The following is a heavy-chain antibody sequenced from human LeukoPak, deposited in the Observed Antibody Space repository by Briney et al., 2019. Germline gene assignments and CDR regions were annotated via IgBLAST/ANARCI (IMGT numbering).Heavy chain of an antibody. V-gene: IGHV3-53*01. D-gene: IGHD6-19*01. CDR1: GFTVSTNY. Sequence: GGSLRLSCAPSGFTVSTNYMNWVRQAPGKGLEWVSVIYPDGGAYSADSLKGRFTTSRDNSKNMLYLQMNSLRAEDTALYYCAGGLGAFDIWGQGTMVTVSS. CDR3: AGGLGAFDI. J-gene: IGHJ3*02. CDR2: IYPDGGA.